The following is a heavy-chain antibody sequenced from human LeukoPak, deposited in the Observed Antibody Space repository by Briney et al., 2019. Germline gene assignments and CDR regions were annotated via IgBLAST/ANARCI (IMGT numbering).Heavy chain of an antibody. CDR3: ARVRPGSSGSYYRTS. J-gene: IGHJ4*02. CDR1: GFPFSDFH. V-gene: IGHV3-11*04. Sequence: GGTLRLSSVGAGFPFSDFHMSWIRPAPGKGLEWVSYINSGGGFKYYAVSVKGRFSISRDDSKNSVFLQMNSLRVEDTAVYYCARVRPGSSGSYYRTSWGQGTLVTVSS. CDR2: INSGGGFK. D-gene: IGHD3-22*01.